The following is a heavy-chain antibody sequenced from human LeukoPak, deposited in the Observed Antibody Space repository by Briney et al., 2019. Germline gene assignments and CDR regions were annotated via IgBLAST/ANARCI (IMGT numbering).Heavy chain of an antibody. J-gene: IGHJ4*02. CDR1: GYTFTSYG. CDR3: ARDLSGSYTLGYFDY. D-gene: IGHD1-26*01. V-gene: IGHV1-18*01. CDR2: ISAYNGNT. Sequence: ASVKVSCKASGYTFTSYGISWVRQAPGQGLEWMGWISAYNGNTNYAQKLQGRVTMTTDTSTSTAYMELRSLRSDDTAVYYCARDLSGSYTLGYFDYWGQGTLVTVSS.